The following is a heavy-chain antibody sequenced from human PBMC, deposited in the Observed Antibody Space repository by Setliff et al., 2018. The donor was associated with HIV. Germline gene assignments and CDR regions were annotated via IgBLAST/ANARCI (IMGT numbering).Heavy chain of an antibody. V-gene: IGHV3-23*01. Sequence: GGSMRLSCAASGFTFSSYAMSWVRQAPGKGLEWVSAISGSSGSTNYAEAVKGRFTVSKDNSQNNLFLQMNSLRVDDTAVYFCAQGFRGTGKWGIKYIDFWGRGTLVTVSS. CDR2: ISGSSGST. J-gene: IGHJ4*02. CDR1: GFTFSSYA. D-gene: IGHD3-10*01. CDR3: AQGFRGTGKWGIKYIDF.